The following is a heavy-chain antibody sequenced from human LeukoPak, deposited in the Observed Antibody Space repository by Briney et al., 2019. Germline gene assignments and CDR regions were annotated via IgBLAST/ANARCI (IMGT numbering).Heavy chain of an antibody. CDR1: GGTFSSYA. J-gene: IGHJ4*02. Sequence: VASVKVSCKASGGTFSSYAISWVRQAPGQGLEWMGGIIPIFGTANYAQKFQGRVTITADESTSTTYMELSSLRSEDTAVYYCARDANSGWYYHFDYWGQGTLVTVSS. V-gene: IGHV1-69*01. D-gene: IGHD6-19*01. CDR3: ARDANSGWYYHFDY. CDR2: IIPIFGTA.